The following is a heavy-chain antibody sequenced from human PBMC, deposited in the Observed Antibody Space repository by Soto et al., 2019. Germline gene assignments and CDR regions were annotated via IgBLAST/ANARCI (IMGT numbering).Heavy chain of an antibody. D-gene: IGHD2-2*01. J-gene: IGHJ4*02. CDR2: ISYDGSNK. Sequence: QVQLVESGGGVVQPGRSLRLSCAASGFTFSSYAMHWVRQAPGKGLEWVAVISYDGSNKYYADSVKGRFTISRDNSKNTRYLQMTSLRAEDTAVYYRARARLDAPALDYWGQGTLVTVSS. CDR3: ARARLDAPALDY. CDR1: GFTFSSYA. V-gene: IGHV3-30-3*01.